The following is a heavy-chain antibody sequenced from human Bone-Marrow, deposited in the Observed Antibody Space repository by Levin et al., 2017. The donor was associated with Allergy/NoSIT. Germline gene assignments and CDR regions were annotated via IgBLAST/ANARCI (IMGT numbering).Heavy chain of an antibody. CDR2: IYYSGST. CDR1: GGSISSYY. Sequence: SETLSLTCTVSGGSISSYYWSWIRQPPGKGLEWIGYIYYSGSTNYNPSLKSRVTISVDTSKNQFSLKLSSVTAADTAVYYCARDYCSGGSCYSRVVGYWGQGTLVTVSS. J-gene: IGHJ4*02. D-gene: IGHD2-15*01. CDR3: ARDYCSGGSCYSRVVGY. V-gene: IGHV4-59*01.